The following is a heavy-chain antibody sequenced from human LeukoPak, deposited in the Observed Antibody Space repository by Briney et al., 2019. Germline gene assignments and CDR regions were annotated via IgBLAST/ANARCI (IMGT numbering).Heavy chain of an antibody. CDR1: GYSFTSYW. Sequence: GESLKISCKGSGYSFTSYWIGWVRQLPGKGLDWMGLIYPGDSDTRYSPSFQGQVTISADKSISTAYLKWSSQKASDSAMYYCARHYYGSGSSEDAFDIWGQGTMVTVSS. CDR2: IYPGDSDT. J-gene: IGHJ3*02. CDR3: ARHYYGSGSSEDAFDI. D-gene: IGHD3-10*01. V-gene: IGHV5-51*01.